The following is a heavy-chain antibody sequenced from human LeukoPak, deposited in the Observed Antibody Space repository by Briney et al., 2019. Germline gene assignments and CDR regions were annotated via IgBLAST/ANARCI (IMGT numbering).Heavy chain of an antibody. Sequence: GGSLRLSCAASGFIVSGDFMSWVRQAPGKGLEWVSVIHSDGSTYYADSVKGRFTISRDNSKNTLDLQMTGLRAEDTAVYYCARERGRGRASPWFDYWGQGTLVTVSS. CDR1: GFIVSGDF. V-gene: IGHV3-53*01. J-gene: IGHJ4*02. CDR3: ARERGRGRASPWFDY. CDR2: IHSDGST. D-gene: IGHD1-26*01.